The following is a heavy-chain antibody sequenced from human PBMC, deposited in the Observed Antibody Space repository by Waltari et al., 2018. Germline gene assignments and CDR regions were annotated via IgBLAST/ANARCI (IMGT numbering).Heavy chain of an antibody. D-gene: IGHD7-27*01. Sequence: QVRLQESGPGLVKPSETLSLICNVSGASVNSHFWSWIRQSPGKGLEWVGAVYKSGTTNYNPSLKGRVTMSVDTSKNQLSLNLNSVTAADTAVYYCAQRTGVYWDFDLWGCGTLVTVSS. CDR2: VYKSGTT. J-gene: IGHJ2*01. CDR3: AQRTGVYWDFDL. CDR1: GASVNSHF. V-gene: IGHV4-59*04.